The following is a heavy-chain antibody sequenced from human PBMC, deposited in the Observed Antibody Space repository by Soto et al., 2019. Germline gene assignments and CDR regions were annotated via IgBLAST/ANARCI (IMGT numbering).Heavy chain of an antibody. J-gene: IGHJ4*02. D-gene: IGHD3-22*01. CDR2: ISGSGGST. V-gene: IGHV3-23*01. CDR3: AKEGPYDSRGYYPFDD. Sequence: EVQLLESGGGLVQPGGSLRLSCAASGFTFSGYAMTWVRQAPGKGLEWVSGISGSGGSTYYADSVKGRFSITRDNSKNTLYLQMHSLRAEDTAVYYWAKEGPYDSRGYYPFDDWGQGTLVTVSS. CDR1: GFTFSGYA.